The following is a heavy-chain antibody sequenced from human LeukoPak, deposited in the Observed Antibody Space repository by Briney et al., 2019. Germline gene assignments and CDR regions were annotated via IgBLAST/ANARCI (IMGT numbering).Heavy chain of an antibody. CDR2: IYYSGST. J-gene: IGHJ3*02. V-gene: IGHV4-59*08. CDR1: GGSISSYY. CDR3: ARRIAVAGSSAFDI. D-gene: IGHD6-19*01. Sequence: SETLSLTCTVSGGSISSYYWSWIRQPPGKGLEWMGYIYYSGSTNYNPSLKSRVTISVDTSKNQFSLKLSSVTAADTAVYYCARRIAVAGSSAFDIWGQGTMVTVSS.